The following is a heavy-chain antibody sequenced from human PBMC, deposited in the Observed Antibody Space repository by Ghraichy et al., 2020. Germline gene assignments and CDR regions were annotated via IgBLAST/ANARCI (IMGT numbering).Heavy chain of an antibody. CDR3: ATNSGYALGPGY. J-gene: IGHJ4*02. Sequence: GEALNISCAASGFSFNSAWMSWVRQAPGKGLEWVGRIKSNSDGGTTDYAAPVKGRFTILRDDSKNTLYLQMNSLKTEDTAVYYCATNSGYALGPGYWGQGTLVTVSS. CDR2: IKSNSDGGTT. V-gene: IGHV3-15*01. D-gene: IGHD5-12*01. CDR1: GFSFNSAW.